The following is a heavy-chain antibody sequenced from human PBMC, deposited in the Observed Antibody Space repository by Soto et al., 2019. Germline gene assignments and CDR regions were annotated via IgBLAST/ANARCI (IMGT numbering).Heavy chain of an antibody. CDR1: GFTFSSYA. D-gene: IGHD4-17*01. Sequence: QVQLVESGGGVVQPGRSRRLSCAASGFTFSSYAMHWVRQAPGKGLEWVAGISFDGNNEYYVDSVKGRLTISRDNSKNTLYLQMNSLRAEATAVYYCARAMVTTDPDYWGQGTLVTVSS. CDR3: ARAMVTTDPDY. V-gene: IGHV3-30-3*01. J-gene: IGHJ4*02. CDR2: ISFDGNNE.